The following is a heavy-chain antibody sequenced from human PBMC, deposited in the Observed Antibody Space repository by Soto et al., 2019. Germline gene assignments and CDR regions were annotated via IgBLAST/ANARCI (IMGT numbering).Heavy chain of an antibody. CDR2: IIPIFGTA. CDR3: AKRRTRSYGDYCFDY. D-gene: IGHD4-17*01. J-gene: IGHJ4*02. Sequence: GASVKVSCKASGGTFSSYAISWVRQAPGQGLEWMGGIIPIFGTANYAQKFQGRVTITADESTSTAYMELSSLRSEDTAVYYCAKRRTRSYGDYCFDYWGQGTLVTVSS. V-gene: IGHV1-69*13. CDR1: GGTFSSYA.